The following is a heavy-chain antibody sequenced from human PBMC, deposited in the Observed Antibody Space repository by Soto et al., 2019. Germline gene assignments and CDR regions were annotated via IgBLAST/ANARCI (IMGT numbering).Heavy chain of an antibody. V-gene: IGHV2-5*02. J-gene: IGHJ4*02. CDR2: IYWDDDK. Sequence: QITLKESGPTLVKPTQTLTLTCTFSGFSLSTSGVGVGWIRQPPGKALEWLALIYWDDDKRYRPSLKSRLTITKDTSKNQVVLTMTNMDPVDTAPYYCAHSSWRSRYFDYWGQGTLVTVSS. D-gene: IGHD6-13*01. CDR1: GFSLSTSGVG. CDR3: AHSSWRSRYFDY.